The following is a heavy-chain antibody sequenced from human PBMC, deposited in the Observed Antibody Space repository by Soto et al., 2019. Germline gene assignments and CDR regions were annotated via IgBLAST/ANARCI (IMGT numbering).Heavy chain of an antibody. V-gene: IGHV3-30*14. Sequence: QVHLVESGGGVVQPGRSLRLSCEASGFTFNRYPIHWVRQAPGKGLEWVAVISYDGRNDYYGDSVRGRFTISRDNSKNTVYLQMNSLTPEDTAVYYCARDPYFDYLGQGTLVTVSS. CDR3: ARDPYFDY. CDR1: GFTFNRYP. CDR2: ISYDGRND. J-gene: IGHJ4*02.